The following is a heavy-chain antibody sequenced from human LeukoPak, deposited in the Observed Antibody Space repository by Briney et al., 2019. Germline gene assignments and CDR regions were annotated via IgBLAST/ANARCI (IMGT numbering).Heavy chain of an antibody. Sequence: SETLSLTCTVSGGSISSSSYYWGWIRQPPGKGLEWIGSIYYSGSTYYNPSLKSRVTISVDTSKNQFSLKPSSVTAADTAVYYCAAGYSSGWTGRFDYWGQGTLVTVSS. CDR2: IYYSGST. CDR1: GGSISSSSYY. CDR3: AAGYSSGWTGRFDY. D-gene: IGHD6-19*01. J-gene: IGHJ4*02. V-gene: IGHV4-39*01.